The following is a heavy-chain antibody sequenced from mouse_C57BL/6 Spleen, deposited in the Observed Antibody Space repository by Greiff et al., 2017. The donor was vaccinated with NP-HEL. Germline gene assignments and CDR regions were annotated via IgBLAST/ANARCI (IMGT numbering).Heavy chain of an antibody. CDR3: AYLAWFAY. CDR2: IAPEDGET. CDR1: GFNIKDYY. V-gene: IGHV14-2*01. D-gene: IGHD5-1*01. Sequence: VQLQQSGAELVKPGASVKLSCTASGFNIKDYYMHWVKQRTEQGLEWIGRIAPEDGETKYAPQSPGQATITADTSSNTAYLQLSSLTSEDTAVYYCAYLAWFAYWGQGTLVTVSA. J-gene: IGHJ3*01.